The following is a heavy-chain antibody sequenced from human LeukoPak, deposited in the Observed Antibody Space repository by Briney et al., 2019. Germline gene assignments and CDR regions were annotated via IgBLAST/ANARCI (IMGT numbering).Heavy chain of an antibody. D-gene: IGHD6-13*01. J-gene: IGHJ4*02. V-gene: IGHV3-30*04. CDR2: ISDDGRDK. CDR1: GFSFSSYP. Sequence: GGSLRLSCAASGFSFSSYPMHWVRQAPGKGLEWVAVISDDGRDKHYADSVKGRFTISRDNSKNTQYLQMSSLRAEDTAVYYCARDRNIAAADYYFDYWGQGTLVTVSP. CDR3: ARDRNIAAADYYFDY.